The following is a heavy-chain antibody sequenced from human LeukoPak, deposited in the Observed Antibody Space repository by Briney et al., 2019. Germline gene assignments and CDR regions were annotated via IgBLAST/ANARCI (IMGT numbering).Heavy chain of an antibody. CDR3: AKEEQWLRAGLDY. CDR2: ISGSGGST. D-gene: IGHD6-19*01. V-gene: IGHV3-23*01. Sequence: GGSLRLSCTASGFSFSGHWMHWARQLPGKGLEWVSAISGSGGSTYYADSVKGRFTISRDNSKNTLYLQMNSLRAEDTAVYYCAKEEQWLRAGLDYWGQGTLVTVSS. J-gene: IGHJ4*02. CDR1: GFSFSGHW.